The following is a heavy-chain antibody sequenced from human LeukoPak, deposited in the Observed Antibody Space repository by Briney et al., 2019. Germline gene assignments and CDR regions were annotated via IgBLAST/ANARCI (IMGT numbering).Heavy chain of an antibody. CDR1: GFTFSSYS. V-gene: IGHV3-21*04. J-gene: IGHJ4*02. CDR2: ISSSSSYI. Sequence: NPGGSLRLSCAASGFTFSSYSMNWVRQAPGKGLEWVSSISSSSSYIYYADSVKGRFTISRDNAKNSLYLQMNSLRAEDTAVYYCAKARGWYCSSTSCPFDYWGQGTLVTVSS. CDR3: AKARGWYCSSTSCPFDY. D-gene: IGHD2-2*01.